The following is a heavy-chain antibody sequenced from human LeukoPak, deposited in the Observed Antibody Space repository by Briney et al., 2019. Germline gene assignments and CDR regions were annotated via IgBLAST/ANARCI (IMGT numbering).Heavy chain of an antibody. Sequence: SVKVSCKASGYTFTSYGISWVRQAPGQGLEWMGGIIPIFGTANYAQKFQGRVTITADESTSTAYMELSSLRSEDTAVYYCARDESGDYGDYQADYWGQGTLVTVSS. CDR2: IIPIFGTA. CDR3: ARDESGDYGDYQADY. J-gene: IGHJ4*02. D-gene: IGHD4-17*01. CDR1: GYTFTSYG. V-gene: IGHV1-69*13.